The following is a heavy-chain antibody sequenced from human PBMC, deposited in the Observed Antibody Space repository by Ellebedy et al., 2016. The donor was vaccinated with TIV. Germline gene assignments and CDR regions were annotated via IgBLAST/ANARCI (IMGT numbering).Heavy chain of an antibody. CDR3: ARDILGSSPDY. V-gene: IGHV3-33*01. J-gene: IGHJ4*02. CDR1: GFTFSSYG. Sequence: GGSLRLSXAASGFTFSSYGMHWVRQAPGKGLEWVAVIWYDGSYKYYGDSVKGRFTISRDNSKNTLYLQMNSLRVDDTAVYYCARDILGSSPDYWGQGTLVTVSS. CDR2: IWYDGSYK. D-gene: IGHD3-10*01.